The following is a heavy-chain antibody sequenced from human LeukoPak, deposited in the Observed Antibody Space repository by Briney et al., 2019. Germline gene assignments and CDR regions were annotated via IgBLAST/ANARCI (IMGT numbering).Heavy chain of an antibody. CDR3: ASSYYDSSGYYPSDY. D-gene: IGHD3-22*01. Sequence: SVKVSSKASGGTFSSYAISWVRQAPGQGLEWMGGIIPIFGTANYAQKFQGRVTITADESTSTAYMELSSLRSEDTAVYYCASSYYDSSGYYPSDYWGQGTLVTVSS. CDR1: GGTFSSYA. V-gene: IGHV1-69*13. J-gene: IGHJ4*02. CDR2: IIPIFGTA.